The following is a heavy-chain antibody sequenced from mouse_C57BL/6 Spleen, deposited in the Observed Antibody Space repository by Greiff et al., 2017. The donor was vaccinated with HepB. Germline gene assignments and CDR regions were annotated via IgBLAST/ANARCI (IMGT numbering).Heavy chain of an antibody. D-gene: IGHD2-5*01. V-gene: IGHV5-16*01. CDR1: GFTFSDYY. CDR3: ARDGAYYSNYEGFAY. Sequence: EVHLVESEGGLVQPGSSMKLSCTASGFTFSDYYMAWVRQVPEKGLEWVANINYDGSSTYYLDSLKSRFIISRDNAKNILYLQMSSLKSEDTATYYCARDGAYYSNYEGFAYWGQGTLVTVSA. CDR2: INYDGSST. J-gene: IGHJ3*01.